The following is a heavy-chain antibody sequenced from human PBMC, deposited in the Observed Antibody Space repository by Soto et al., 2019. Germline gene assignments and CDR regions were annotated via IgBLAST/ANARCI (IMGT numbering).Heavy chain of an antibody. J-gene: IGHJ6*02. CDR3: ARAGSSYLRYGMDV. CDR2: IYYSGST. CDR1: GGSISSYY. Sequence: TLSLTCTVSGGSISSYYWSWIRQPPGKGLEWIGYIYYSGSTNYNPSLKSRVTISVDTSKNQFSLKLSSVTAADTAVYYCARAGSSYLRYGMDVWGQGTTVTVSS. D-gene: IGHD2-15*01. V-gene: IGHV4-59*01.